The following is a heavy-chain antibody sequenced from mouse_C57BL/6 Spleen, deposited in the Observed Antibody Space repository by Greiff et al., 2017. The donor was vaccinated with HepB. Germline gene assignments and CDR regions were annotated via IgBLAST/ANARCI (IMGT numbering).Heavy chain of an antibody. CDR3: ARVPRWDGGAMDY. CDR1: GFSLTGYG. Sequence: QVQLKQSGPGLVAPSQSLSITCTVSGFSLTGYGVHWVRQPPGKGLEWLVVIWSDGSTTYNSALKSRLSISKDNSKSQVFLKMNSLQTDDTAMYYCARVPRWDGGAMDYWGQGTSVTVSS. V-gene: IGHV2-6*03. D-gene: IGHD4-1*01. J-gene: IGHJ4*01. CDR2: IWSDGST.